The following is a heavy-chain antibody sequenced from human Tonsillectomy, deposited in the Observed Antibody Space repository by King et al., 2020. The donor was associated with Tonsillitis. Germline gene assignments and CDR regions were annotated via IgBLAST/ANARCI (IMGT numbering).Heavy chain of an antibody. CDR1: GFTFDDYA. Sequence: EQLVQSGGGLVQPGRSLRLSCAASGFTFDDYAMHWVRQPPGKGLEWVSGISWNSGSIGYADSVKGRFTISRDNAKNSLYLQMNSLRAEDTALYYCAKDKDYSIGPGGVYDYWGQGTLVTVSS. CDR2: ISWNSGSI. V-gene: IGHV3-9*01. J-gene: IGHJ4*02. D-gene: IGHD4-11*01. CDR3: AKDKDYSIGPGGVYDY.